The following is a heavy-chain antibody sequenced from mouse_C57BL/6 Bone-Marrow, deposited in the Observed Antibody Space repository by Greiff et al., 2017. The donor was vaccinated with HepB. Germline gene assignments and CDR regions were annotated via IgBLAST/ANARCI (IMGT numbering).Heavy chain of an antibody. CDR1: GYTFTDYY. J-gene: IGHJ2*01. D-gene: IGHD1-1*01. CDR3: DRKEEDYCGSNLYNIDY. CDR2: IYPGSGNT. V-gene: IGHV1-76*01. Sequence: QVQLQQSGAELVRPGASVKLSCKASGYTFTDYYINWVKQRPGQGLEWIARIYPGSGNTYYNEKYKGKATLTAEKSSSTAYMQLNSLASEDSAVYFCDRKEEDYCGSNLYNIDYWGQGTTLTVSS.